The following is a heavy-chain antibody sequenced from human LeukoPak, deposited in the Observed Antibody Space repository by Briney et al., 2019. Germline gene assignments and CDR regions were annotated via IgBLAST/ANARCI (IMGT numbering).Heavy chain of an antibody. J-gene: IGHJ6*02. CDR2: INSSGGST. Sequence: GASVKVSCKASGYTFTSYYMHWVRQAPGQGLEWMGIINSSGGSTSYAQKFQGRVTMTTDTSTSTAYMELRSLRSDDTAVYYCARDPGIVGATTPYYYYYGMDVWGQGTTVTVSS. V-gene: IGHV1-46*01. D-gene: IGHD1-26*01. CDR3: ARDPGIVGATTPYYYYYGMDV. CDR1: GYTFTSYY.